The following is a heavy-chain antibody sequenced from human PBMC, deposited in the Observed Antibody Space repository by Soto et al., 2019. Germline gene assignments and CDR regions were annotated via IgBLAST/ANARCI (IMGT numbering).Heavy chain of an antibody. CDR1: GFSFGGYG. V-gene: IGHV3-48*03. J-gene: IGHJ4*02. CDR3: ATTVTTVDY. Sequence: PGGSLRLSXAASGFSFGGYGMNWVRQAPGKGLEWISYISSSGSLIYYADSLKGRFTISRDNAKNSLYLQMNSLRAEDTAVYYCATTVTTVDYWGQGTLVTVSS. CDR2: ISSSGSLI. D-gene: IGHD4-17*01.